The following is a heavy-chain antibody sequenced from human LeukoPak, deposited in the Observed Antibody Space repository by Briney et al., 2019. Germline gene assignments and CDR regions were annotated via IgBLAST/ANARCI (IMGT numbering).Heavy chain of an antibody. D-gene: IGHD2-2*01. CDR1: GGSISSYY. J-gene: IGHJ3*02. CDR3: ARDLGYCSSTSCPDAFDI. CDR2: IYYSGST. V-gene: IGHV4-59*01. Sequence: SATLSLTCTVSGGSISSYYWSWIRQPPGKGLEWIGNIYYSGSTNNNPSLKSRVTISVDTSKNQFSLKLSSVTAADTAVYYCARDLGYCSSTSCPDAFDIWGQGTMVTVSS.